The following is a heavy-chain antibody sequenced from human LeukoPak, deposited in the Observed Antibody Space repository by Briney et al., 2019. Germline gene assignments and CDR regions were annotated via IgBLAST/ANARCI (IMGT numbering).Heavy chain of an antibody. J-gene: IGHJ5*02. CDR2: INHSGST. V-gene: IGHV4-34*01. Sequence: SETLSLTCAVYGGSFGSYYWSWIRQPPGKGLEWIGEINHSGSTNYNPSLKSRVTISVDTSKNQFSLKLSSVTAADTAVYYCARGETVDRDLAWFDPWGQGTLVTVSS. CDR1: GGSFGSYY. CDR3: ARGETVDRDLAWFDP. D-gene: IGHD4-23*01.